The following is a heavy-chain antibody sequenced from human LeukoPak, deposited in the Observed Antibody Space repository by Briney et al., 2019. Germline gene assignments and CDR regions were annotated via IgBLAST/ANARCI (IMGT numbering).Heavy chain of an antibody. J-gene: IGHJ4*02. CDR1: GGSVSSSGYS. D-gene: IGHD6-6*01. CDR3: ARRSLYSSSSYFDY. CDR2: FYHNGGT. Sequence: PSQTLSLTCTVSGGSVSSSGYSWGWIRQSPGKGLEWIGTFYHNGGTSYNPSLKSRVTISVDTSKNQFSLKLSSVTAADTAVYYCARRSLYSSSSYFDYWGQGTLVTVSS. V-gene: IGHV4-39*01.